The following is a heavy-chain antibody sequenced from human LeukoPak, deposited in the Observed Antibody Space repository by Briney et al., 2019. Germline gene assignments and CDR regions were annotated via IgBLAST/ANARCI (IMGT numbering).Heavy chain of an antibody. CDR2: ISPYNGNT. V-gene: IGHV1-18*01. Sequence: ASVKVSCKASGYSFTSYNINWVRQAPGQGLEWMGWISPYNGNTNYAQKLQGRVTMTTDTSTSTAYMELRSLRSDDTAVYYCARDKDGGSGGVDYWGQGTLVTVSS. CDR1: GYSFTSYN. J-gene: IGHJ4*02. D-gene: IGHD3-16*01. CDR3: ARDKDGGSGGVDY.